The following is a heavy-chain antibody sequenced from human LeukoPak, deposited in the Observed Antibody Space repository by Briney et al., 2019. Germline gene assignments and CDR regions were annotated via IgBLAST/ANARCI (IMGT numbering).Heavy chain of an antibody. D-gene: IGHD3/OR15-3a*01. CDR3: ARQTGSGLFILP. CDR2: IYYSGST. J-gene: IGHJ4*02. CDR1: GASVSNNNYY. Sequence: SETLSLTCTVSGASVSNNNYYWGWIRQSPGKGLEWIASIYYSGSTYYNPSLKSQVSISIDTSKNQFSLRLTSVTAADTAVYYCARQTGSGLFILPGGQGTLVTVSS. V-gene: IGHV4-39*01.